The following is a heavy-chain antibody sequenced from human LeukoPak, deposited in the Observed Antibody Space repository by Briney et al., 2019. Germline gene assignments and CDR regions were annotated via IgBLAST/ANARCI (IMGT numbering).Heavy chain of an antibody. CDR2: IIPILGIA. CDR1: GGTFSSYA. Sequence: ASVKVSCKVSGGTFSSYAISWVRQPPGQGLEWMGRIIPILGIANYAQKFQGRVTITADNSTSTAYMELSSLRSEDTAVYYCAREYCSGGSCQYNWFDPWGQGTLVTVSS. V-gene: IGHV1-69*04. CDR3: AREYCSGGSCQYNWFDP. D-gene: IGHD2-15*01. J-gene: IGHJ5*02.